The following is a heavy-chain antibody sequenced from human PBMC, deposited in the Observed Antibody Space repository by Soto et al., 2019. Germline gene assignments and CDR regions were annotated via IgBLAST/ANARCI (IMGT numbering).Heavy chain of an antibody. CDR3: ARAWGGYEAFDI. V-gene: IGHV3-30-3*01. Sequence: PGGSLRLSCAASGFTFSSYAMHWVRQAPGKGLEWVAVISYDGSNKYYADSVKGRFTISRDNSKNTLYLQMNSLRAEDTAVYYCARAWGGYEAFDIWGQGTMVTDS. CDR1: GFTFSSYA. D-gene: IGHD5-12*01. CDR2: ISYDGSNK. J-gene: IGHJ3*02.